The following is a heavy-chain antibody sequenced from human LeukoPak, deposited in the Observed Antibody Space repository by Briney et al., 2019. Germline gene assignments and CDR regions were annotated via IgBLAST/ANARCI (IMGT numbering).Heavy chain of an antibody. CDR1: GFTFSRST. D-gene: IGHD6-13*01. CDR2: MSSSSTYI. Sequence: GGSLRLSCAASGFTFSRSTMNWVRQAPWKVLEWISSMSSSSTYIYYVDSVKGRFTISRDNAKKSLYLQMNSLRAEDTAVYYCARDDGSSSGGYWGQGTLVTVSS. J-gene: IGHJ4*02. CDR3: ARDDGSSSGGY. V-gene: IGHV3-21*01.